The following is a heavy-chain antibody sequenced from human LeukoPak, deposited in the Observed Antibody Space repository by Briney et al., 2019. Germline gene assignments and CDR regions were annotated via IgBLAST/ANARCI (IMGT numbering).Heavy chain of an antibody. Sequence: ASVEVSCKASGFSFSSSSMQWVRQARGQRLEWIGWLAVGSGNTNYAQKFQGRVTITRDMSTSTAYMELSSLRSEDTALYYCAAVFGSGYYYYFDYWGQGSLVTVSS. V-gene: IGHV1-58*02. CDR3: AAVFGSGYYYYFDY. CDR2: LAVGSGNT. J-gene: IGHJ4*02. D-gene: IGHD3-22*01. CDR1: GFSFSSSS.